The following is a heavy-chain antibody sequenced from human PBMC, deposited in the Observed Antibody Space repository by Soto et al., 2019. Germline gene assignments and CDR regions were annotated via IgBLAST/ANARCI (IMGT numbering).Heavy chain of an antibody. J-gene: IGHJ4*02. D-gene: IGHD6-19*01. CDR1: GFTFSSYA. CDR2: ISGSGGST. V-gene: IGHV3-23*01. CDR3: AKDKAVAGTVGGHFDY. Sequence: GGSLRLSCAASGFTFSSYAMSWVRQAPGKGLEWVSAISGSGGSTYYADSVKGRFTISRDNSKNTLYLQMNSLRAEDTAVYYCAKDKAVAGTVGGHFDYWGQGTLVTVSS.